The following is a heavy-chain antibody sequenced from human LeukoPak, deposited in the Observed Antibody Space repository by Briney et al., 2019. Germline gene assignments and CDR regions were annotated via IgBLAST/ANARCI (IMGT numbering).Heavy chain of an antibody. CDR1: GFTFSSYA. V-gene: IGHV3-23*01. D-gene: IGHD2-15*01. J-gene: IGHJ4*02. Sequence: GGSLRLSCTASGFTFSSYAMYWVRQSPGKGLEWVSGIVGSGGSAHYADSVKGRFTISRDNSQNTVYLQMNSLRDEDTAVYYCGKTTTGYSSGRNPAWPIDYGGKGTLVSVSS. CDR2: IVGSGGSA. CDR3: GKTTTGYSSGRNPAWPIDY.